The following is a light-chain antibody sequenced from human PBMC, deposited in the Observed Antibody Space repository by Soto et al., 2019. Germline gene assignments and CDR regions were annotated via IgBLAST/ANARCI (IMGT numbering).Light chain of an antibody. CDR2: GAS. V-gene: IGKV3-20*01. CDR1: QSVSSN. J-gene: IGKJ1*01. Sequence: EIVMTQSPATLSVSPGERATLSCRASQSVSSNLAWYQQKPGQAPRIIIFGASGRATGIPDRCSGSGSGTDFTLTISRLEPEDFAVYYCQQYGSLSWTFGQGTKVDI. CDR3: QQYGSLSWT.